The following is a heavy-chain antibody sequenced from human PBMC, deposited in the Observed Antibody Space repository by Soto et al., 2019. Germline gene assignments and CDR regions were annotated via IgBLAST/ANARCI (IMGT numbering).Heavy chain of an antibody. J-gene: IGHJ4*02. V-gene: IGHV4-39*01. CDR3: ARHGSN. CDR1: GVSISNSSYY. CDR2: IYYSGIT. Sequence: PSETPSLTCTVSGVSISNSSYYWGWIRRPPGKGLEWIGTIYYSGITYYNPSLKSRVTISVDTSKNQFSLNLTSVTAADTAAHYCARHGSNWGQGTLVTVSS.